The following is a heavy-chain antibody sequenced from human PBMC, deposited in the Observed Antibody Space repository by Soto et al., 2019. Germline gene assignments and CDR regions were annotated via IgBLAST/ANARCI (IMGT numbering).Heavy chain of an antibody. CDR2: ISGSGDST. D-gene: IGHD6-19*01. CDR1: GFNFSSYA. V-gene: IGHV3-23*01. J-gene: IGHJ4*02. Sequence: PGGSLRLSCAASGFNFSSYAMSWVRQAPGKGLEWVSTISGSGDSTYYADSVKGRFTISRGNSKNTLYLQMNSLRAEDTAVYYCAKGLRQWLSFCDYLGQGTLVTVSS. CDR3: AKGLRQWLSFCDY.